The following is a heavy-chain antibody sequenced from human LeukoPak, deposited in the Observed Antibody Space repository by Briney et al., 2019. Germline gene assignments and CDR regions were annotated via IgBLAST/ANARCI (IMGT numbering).Heavy chain of an antibody. CDR3: VRSSGYYGSSLDAFDI. V-gene: IGHV4-30-2*01. CDR1: GGSISSGGYS. Sequence: PSQTLSLTCAVSGGSISSGGYSWSWIRQPPGKGLEWIGYIYHSGSTYYNPSLKSRVTISVDRSKNQFSLKLSSVTAADTVVCYCVRSSGYYGSSLDAFDIWGQGTMVTVSS. D-gene: IGHD3-22*01. CDR2: IYHSGST. J-gene: IGHJ3*02.